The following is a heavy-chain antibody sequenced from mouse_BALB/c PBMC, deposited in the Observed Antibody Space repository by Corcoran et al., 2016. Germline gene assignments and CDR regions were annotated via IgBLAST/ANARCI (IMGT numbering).Heavy chain of an antibody. CDR3: ARLYPGIAMDY. V-gene: IGHV1S136*01. Sequence: EVQLQQSGPELVKPGASVKMSCKSSGYTFTSYVMHWVKQKPGQGLEWIGYINPYNDGTKYNEKFKGKATLTSDKSSSTAYMELSSLTSEDSAVYYCARLYPGIAMDYWGQGTSVTVSS. CDR2: INPYNDGT. J-gene: IGHJ4*01. CDR1: GYTFTSYV.